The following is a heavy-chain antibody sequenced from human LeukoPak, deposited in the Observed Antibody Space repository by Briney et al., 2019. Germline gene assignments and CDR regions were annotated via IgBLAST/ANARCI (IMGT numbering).Heavy chain of an antibody. J-gene: IGHJ5*02. CDR1: GYTFTSYG. Sequence: ASVKVSCKASGYTFTSYGISWVRQAPGQGLEWMGGFDPEDGETIYAQKFQGRVTMTEDTSTDTAYMELSSLRSEDTAVYYCATDLNYCSGGSCQNNWFDPWGQGTLVTVSS. V-gene: IGHV1-24*01. CDR2: FDPEDGET. D-gene: IGHD2-15*01. CDR3: ATDLNYCSGGSCQNNWFDP.